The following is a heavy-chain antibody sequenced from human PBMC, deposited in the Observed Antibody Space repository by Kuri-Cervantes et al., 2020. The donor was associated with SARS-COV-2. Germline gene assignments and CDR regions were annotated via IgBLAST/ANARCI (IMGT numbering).Heavy chain of an antibody. D-gene: IGHD3-3*01. CDR3: ARAYLWSGYYTDYYMDV. Sequence: GGSLRLSCKASGYTFTGYYMHWVRQAPGQGLEWMGWINPNSGGTNYAQKFQGRVTMTRDTSISTAYMELSRLRSDDTAVYYCARAYLWSGYYTDYYMDVWGKGTTVTDSS. J-gene: IGHJ6*03. V-gene: IGHV1-2*02. CDR1: GYTFTGYY. CDR2: INPNSGGT.